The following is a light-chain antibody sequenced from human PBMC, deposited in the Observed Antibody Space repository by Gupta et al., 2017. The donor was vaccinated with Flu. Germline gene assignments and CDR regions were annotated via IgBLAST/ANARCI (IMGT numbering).Light chain of an antibody. J-gene: IGKJ4*01. V-gene: IGKV3-20*01. CDR3: QQYGRSPLT. CDR2: GAS. Sequence: EILLTQSPGTLSLSPGERATLSSRASNTCSSNSFAWYQQKSGQAPRLLMYGASSRFTRIPDRFSGSGSGTGFTLTISLLAPEAFAVYFCQQYGRSPLTVGGGTKVEIK. CDR1: NTCSSNS.